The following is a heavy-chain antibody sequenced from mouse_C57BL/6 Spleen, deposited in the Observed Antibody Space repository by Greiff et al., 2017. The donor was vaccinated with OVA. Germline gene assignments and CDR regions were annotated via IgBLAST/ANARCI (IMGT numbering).Heavy chain of an antibody. V-gene: IGHV1-53*01. D-gene: IGHD1-2*01. Sequence: VQLQQPGTELVKPGASVKLSCKASGYTFTSYWMHWVKQRPGQGLEWIGNINPSNGGTNYNEKFKSKATLTVDKSYSTAYMQLSSLTSDDYAVYYCARSYHYSWYFDVWGTGTTVTVSS. J-gene: IGHJ1*03. CDR3: ARSYHYSWYFDV. CDR1: GYTFTSYW. CDR2: INPSNGGT.